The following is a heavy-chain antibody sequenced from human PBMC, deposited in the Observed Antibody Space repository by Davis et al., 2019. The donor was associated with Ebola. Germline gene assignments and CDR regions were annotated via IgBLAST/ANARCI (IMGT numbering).Heavy chain of an antibody. V-gene: IGHV4-39*01. Sequence: SETLSLTCTVSGGSISSSSYYWGWIRQPPGKGLEWIGSIYYSGSTYYNPSLKSRVTISVDTSKNQFSLKLSSVPAADTAVYYCARALSGYDYWGQGTLVTVSS. J-gene: IGHJ4*02. CDR1: GGSISSSSYY. CDR3: ARALSGYDY. CDR2: IYYSGST. D-gene: IGHD5-12*01.